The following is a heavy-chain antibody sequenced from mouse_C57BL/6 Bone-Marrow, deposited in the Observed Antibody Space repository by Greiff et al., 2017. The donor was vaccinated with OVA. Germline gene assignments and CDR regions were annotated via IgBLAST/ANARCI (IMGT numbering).Heavy chain of an antibody. CDR1: GYTFTSYW. Sequence: QVHVKQPGTELVKPGASVKLSCKASGYTFTSYWMHWVKQRPGQGLEWIGNINPSNGGTNYNEKFKSKATLTVDKSSSTAYMQLSSLTSEDSAVYYCARSGSNYDYAMDYWGQGTSVTVSS. D-gene: IGHD2-5*01. CDR2: INPSNGGT. J-gene: IGHJ4*01. V-gene: IGHV1-53*01. CDR3: ARSGSNYDYAMDY.